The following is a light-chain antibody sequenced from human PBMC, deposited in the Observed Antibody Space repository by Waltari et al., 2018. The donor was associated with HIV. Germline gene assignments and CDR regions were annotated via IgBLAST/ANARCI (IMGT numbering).Light chain of an antibody. Sequence: QSALTQPASVSGSPGQSITISCTGTSSDVGGYNYVSWYQQHPGKAPKLMSYEVRNRPSGVSNRFSGSKSGNTASLTISGLQAEDEADYYCSSYTSSSTRVFGGGTNLTVL. V-gene: IGLV2-14*01. CDR3: SSYTSSSTRV. CDR1: SSDVGGYNY. CDR2: EVR. J-gene: IGLJ3*02.